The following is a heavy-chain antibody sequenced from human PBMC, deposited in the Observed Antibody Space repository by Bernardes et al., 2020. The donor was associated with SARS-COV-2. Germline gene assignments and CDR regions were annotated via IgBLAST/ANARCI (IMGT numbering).Heavy chain of an antibody. CDR2: IGTAGDP. J-gene: IGHJ4*02. Sequence: GGSLRLSCAASGFTFSSYDMHWVRQATGKGLEWVSAIGTAGDPYYPGSVKGRFTISRENAKNTLYLQMNSLRAEDTAVYYCATYFYGSGTYYNFDYWGQGTLVTVSS. V-gene: IGHV3-13*05. CDR1: GFTFSSYD. D-gene: IGHD3-10*01. CDR3: ATYFYGSGTYYNFDY.